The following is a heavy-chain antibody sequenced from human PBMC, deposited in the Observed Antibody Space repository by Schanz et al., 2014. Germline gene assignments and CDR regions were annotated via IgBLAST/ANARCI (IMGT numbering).Heavy chain of an antibody. CDR3: SRGECSSTSCHEVAPPDD. D-gene: IGHD2-2*01. CDR2: ISYSGRT. Sequence: QVQLQESGPGLVKPSQTLSLTCTVSGASISSRDFYWSWIRQFPGKGLDWIGYISYSGRTYYSPALKSRLTMSVDTAKNQFALRLSSVTAADTAIYYCSRGECSSTSCHEVAPPDDWGQGTLVTVSS. J-gene: IGHJ4*02. V-gene: IGHV4-30-4*08. CDR1: GASISSRDFY.